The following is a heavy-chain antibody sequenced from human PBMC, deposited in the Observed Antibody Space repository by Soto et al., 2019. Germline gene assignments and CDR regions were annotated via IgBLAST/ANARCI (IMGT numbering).Heavy chain of an antibody. CDR2: INHSGST. Sequence: SETLSLTCAFYGGSFSDYYWSWIRQPPGKGLEWIGEINHSGSTNYNPSLKSRVTISVDTSKNQFSLKLSSVTAADTAVYYCAREVWGSGRIRFDPWGQGTLVTVSS. D-gene: IGHD3-10*01. CDR1: GGSFSDYY. V-gene: IGHV4-34*01. CDR3: AREVWGSGRIRFDP. J-gene: IGHJ5*02.